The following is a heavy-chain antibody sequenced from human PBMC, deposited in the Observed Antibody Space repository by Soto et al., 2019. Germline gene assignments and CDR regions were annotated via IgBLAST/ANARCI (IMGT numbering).Heavy chain of an antibody. V-gene: IGHV3-33*01. J-gene: IGHJ4*02. D-gene: IGHD4-17*01. CDR3: ARTPGYYGDFFDY. CDR1: GFTFSSYG. Sequence: GGSLRLSCASSGFTFSSYGMHWVRQAPGKGLEWVAVIWYDGSNKDYADSVKGRFTISRDNAKNSLHLHMNSLRAEDTAFYYCARTPGYYGDFFDYWGQGTLVTVSS. CDR2: IWYDGSNK.